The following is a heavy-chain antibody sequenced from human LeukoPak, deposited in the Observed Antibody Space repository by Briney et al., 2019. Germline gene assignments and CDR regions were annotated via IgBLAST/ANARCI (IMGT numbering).Heavy chain of an antibody. J-gene: IGHJ6*02. CDR3: ARDGQQQVPYTMVV. CDR2: MWPDGNNK. Sequence: GRSLRLSCPTSGFTFSSHAMHWVRQAPGKGLEWLAQMWPDGNNKYYADSVKGRFTISRDNSKNTVYLQMNSLRAEDTAVYYCARDGQQQVPYTMVVWGQGTTVIVSS. V-gene: IGHV3-33*01. CDR1: GFTFSSHA. D-gene: IGHD6-13*01.